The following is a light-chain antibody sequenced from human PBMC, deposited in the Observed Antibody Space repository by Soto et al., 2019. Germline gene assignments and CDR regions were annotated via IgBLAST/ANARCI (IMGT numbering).Light chain of an antibody. CDR1: QSVSSSY. J-gene: IGKJ4*01. CDR2: GAS. CDR3: QKDSSWPLN. V-gene: IGKV3-20*01. Sequence: EIVLTPSPGTLSLSPGERATLSCRASQSVSSSYLAWYQRKPGQAPRLLIYGASIRATGVPATFSGSGSGTEFTLSISSLQSEHLGVYYCQKDSSWPLNFGGGTKVDIK.